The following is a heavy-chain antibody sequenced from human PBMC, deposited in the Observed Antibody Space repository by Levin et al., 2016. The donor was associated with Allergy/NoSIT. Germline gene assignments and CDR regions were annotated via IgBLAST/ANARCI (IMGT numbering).Heavy chain of an antibody. CDR1: GFTVSSNY. J-gene: IGHJ4*02. V-gene: IGHV3-53*01. CDR2: IYSGGST. CDR3: AAIVVVPAADFDY. D-gene: IGHD2-2*01. Sequence: GGSLRLSCAASGFTVSSNYMSWVRQAPGKGLEWVSVIYSGGSTYYADSVKGRFTISRDNAKNSLYLQMNSLRAEDTAVYYCAAIVVVPAADFDYWGQGTLVTVSS.